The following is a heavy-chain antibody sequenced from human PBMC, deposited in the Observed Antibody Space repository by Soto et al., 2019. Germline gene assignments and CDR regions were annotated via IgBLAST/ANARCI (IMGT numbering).Heavy chain of an antibody. CDR1: GYTFTAYY. CDR3: ARDGIAARPTPDY. J-gene: IGHJ4*02. Sequence: QVQLVQSGAEVKEPGDSVRVSCEASGYTFTAYYIHWVRRAPGQGLEWMGWISGYNGNTMYAQKFQGRVTMTTDTSTSTVYMELRSLRSDDTAFYYCARDGIAARPTPDYWGQGTLVTVSS. CDR2: ISGYNGNT. V-gene: IGHV1-18*04. D-gene: IGHD6-6*01.